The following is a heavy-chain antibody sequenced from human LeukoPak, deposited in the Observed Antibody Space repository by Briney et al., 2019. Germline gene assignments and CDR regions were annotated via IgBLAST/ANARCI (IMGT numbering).Heavy chain of an antibody. CDR1: GGSISSGDYY. CDR3: ARCPAREPTLQH. J-gene: IGHJ1*01. D-gene: IGHD1-14*01. V-gene: IGHV4-30-4*01. Sequence: PSQTLSLTCTVSGGSISSGDYYWSWIRQPPGKGLEWIGYIYYSGSTYYNPSLKSRVTISVDTSKNQFPLKLSSVTAADTAVYYCARCPAREPTLQHWGQGTLVTVSS. CDR2: IYYSGST.